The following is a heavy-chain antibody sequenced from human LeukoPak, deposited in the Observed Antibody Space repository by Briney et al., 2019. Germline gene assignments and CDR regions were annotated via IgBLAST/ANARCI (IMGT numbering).Heavy chain of an antibody. D-gene: IGHD4-11*01. CDR2: ISYDGSNK. CDR3: ASRIDYSFAFDI. V-gene: IGHV3-30*04. J-gene: IGHJ3*02. Sequence: PGGSLRLSCAASGFTFSSYAMSWVRQAPGKGLEWVAVISYDGSNKYYADSVKGRFTISRDNSKNTLYLQMNSLRAEDTAVYYCASRIDYSFAFDIWGQGTMVTVSS. CDR1: GFTFSSYA.